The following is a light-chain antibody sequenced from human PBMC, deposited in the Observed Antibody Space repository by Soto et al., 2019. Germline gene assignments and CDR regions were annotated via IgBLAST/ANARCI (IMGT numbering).Light chain of an antibody. CDR3: PEYYSPPFT. CDR1: QGISSS. V-gene: IGKV1-27*01. CDR2: AAS. J-gene: IGKJ3*01. Sequence: DIQMTQSPSSLSASVGDRVTITCRSSQGISSSLAWYQHKPGKVPELLIYAASILHSGVPSRFSGSGSGTDFTLTISSLQTEDVATYYCPEYYSPPFTFGRGTKVNF.